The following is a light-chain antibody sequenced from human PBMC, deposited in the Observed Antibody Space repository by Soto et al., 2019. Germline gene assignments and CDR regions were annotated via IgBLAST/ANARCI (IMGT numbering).Light chain of an antibody. CDR2: EVS. Sequence: DVVMTQTPLSLSVAPGQPASISCKSSQSLLHITGETFLFWYLQKPGQSPQLLIYEVSTRVSGVPERYSGSGLGTDFTLEIRRVETDDVGIYYCMQRTHLPPTFGQGTRLAIE. CDR3: MQRTHLPPT. CDR1: QSLLHITGETF. J-gene: IGKJ5*01. V-gene: IGKV2-29*03.